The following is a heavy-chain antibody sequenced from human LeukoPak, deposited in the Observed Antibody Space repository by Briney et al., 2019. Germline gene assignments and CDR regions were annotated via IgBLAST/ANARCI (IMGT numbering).Heavy chain of an antibody. CDR1: GYTFTGYY. D-gene: IGHD1-14*01. V-gene: IGHV1-46*01. Sequence: GASVKVSCKASGYTFTGYYMHWVRQAPGQGLEWMGIINPSGGSTSYAQKFQGRVTMTRDMSTSTVYMELSSLRSEDTAVYYCAREASNFPDQGYYFDYWGQGTLVTVSS. CDR3: AREASNFPDQGYYFDY. J-gene: IGHJ4*02. CDR2: INPSGGST.